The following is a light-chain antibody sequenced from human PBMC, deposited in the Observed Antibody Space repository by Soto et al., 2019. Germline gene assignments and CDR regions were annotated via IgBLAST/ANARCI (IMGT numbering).Light chain of an antibody. CDR3: NKYTPGSLVV. CDR1: SRDIGAYNL. V-gene: IGLV2-14*01. Sequence: QSALTQPASVSGSPGQSITISCSGTSRDIGAYNLVSWYQQPPGKAPKLLIYEVRNRPSGISCRFSGSKSGTTASLTISSFLRGGESNNYCNKYTPGSLVVFGAGTK. J-gene: IGLJ2*01. CDR2: EVR.